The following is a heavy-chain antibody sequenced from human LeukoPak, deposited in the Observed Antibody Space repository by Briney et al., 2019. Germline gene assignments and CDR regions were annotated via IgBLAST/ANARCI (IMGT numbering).Heavy chain of an antibody. Sequence: TGGSLRLSCAASGFTFTTYTMNWVRQAPGKGLEWVSSISSRSGYIYYADSVKGRFTISRDNAKNSLSLQMNSLRAEDTAVYYWARDYGTYGGNSLGYFDFWGQGTLVTVSA. CDR3: ARDYGTYGGNSLGYFDF. V-gene: IGHV3-21*04. D-gene: IGHD4-23*01. J-gene: IGHJ4*02. CDR2: ISSRSGYI. CDR1: GFTFTTYT.